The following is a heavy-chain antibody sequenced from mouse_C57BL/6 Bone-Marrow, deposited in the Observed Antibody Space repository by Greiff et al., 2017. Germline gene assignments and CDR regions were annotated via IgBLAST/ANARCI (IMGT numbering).Heavy chain of an antibody. CDR3: AREIGYYGFAY. Sequence: EVNVVESGGGLVKPGGSLKLSCAASGFTFSSYAMSWVRQTPEKRLEWVATISDGGSYTYYPDNVKGRFTFSRDNAKNNLYLQMSHLKSEDTAMYYCAREIGYYGFAYWGQGTLVTVSA. CDR2: ISDGGSYT. CDR1: GFTFSSYA. V-gene: IGHV5-4*01. D-gene: IGHD2-3*01. J-gene: IGHJ3*01.